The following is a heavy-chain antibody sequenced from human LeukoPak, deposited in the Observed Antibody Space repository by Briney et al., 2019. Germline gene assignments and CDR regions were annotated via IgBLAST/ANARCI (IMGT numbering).Heavy chain of an antibody. CDR2: INRSGST. V-gene: IGHV4-34*01. J-gene: IGHJ5*02. CDR1: GGSFSGYY. D-gene: IGHD6-19*01. Sequence: PSETLSLTCAVSGGSFSGYYWSWIRQPPGKGLEWIGEINRSGSTNYNPSLKSRVTISVNTSKNQFSLKLSSATAADTAVYYCARFTLEWLVRNWFDPWGQGTLVTVSS. CDR3: ARFTLEWLVRNWFDP.